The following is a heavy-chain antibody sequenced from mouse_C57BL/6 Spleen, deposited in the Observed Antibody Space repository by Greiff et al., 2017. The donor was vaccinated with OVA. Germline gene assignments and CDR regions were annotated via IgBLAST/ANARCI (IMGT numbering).Heavy chain of an antibody. J-gene: IGHJ1*03. CDR1: GFSLTSYG. V-gene: IGHV2-2*01. CDR2: IWSGGST. Sequence: QVQLKESGPGLVQPSQSLSITCTVSGFSLTSYGVHWVRQSPGKGLEWLGVIWSGGSTDYNAAFISRLSISKDNSKSQVFFKMNSLQADDTAIYYCARRPTGTSWYFDVWGTGTTVTVSS. CDR3: ARRPTGTSWYFDV. D-gene: IGHD4-1*02.